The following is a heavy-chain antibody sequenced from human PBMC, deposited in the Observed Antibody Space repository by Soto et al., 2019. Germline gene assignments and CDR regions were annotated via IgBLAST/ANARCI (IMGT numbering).Heavy chain of an antibody. Sequence: SEPQPLTSTVSDGYIGSFYWSWIRQPQGKGLEWIGYIYYSGSTNYNHSLKSRVTISVDTSKNQFSLKLNSVTAADTAVYYCARSMLYSDGTNYSPFEYWGQGTLVTVSS. V-gene: IGHV4-59*12. CDR1: DGYIGSFY. CDR2: IYYSGST. CDR3: ARSMLYSDGTNYSPFEY. D-gene: IGHD3-22*01. J-gene: IGHJ4*02.